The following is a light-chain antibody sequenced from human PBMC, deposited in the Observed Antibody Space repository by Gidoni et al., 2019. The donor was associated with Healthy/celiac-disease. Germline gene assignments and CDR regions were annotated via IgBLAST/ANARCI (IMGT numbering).Light chain of an antibody. V-gene: IGLV2-14*03. J-gene: IGLJ2*01. CDR1: SSDVGGYNY. CDR2: DVS. CDR3: SSYTSSSTLV. Sequence: QSALPQPAFVSGSPGQSITISCTGTSSDVGGYNYVSWYQQHPGKAPKLMIYDVSNRPSGVSNRFSGSKSGNTASLTISGLQAEDEADYYCSSYTSSSTLVFGGGTKLTVL.